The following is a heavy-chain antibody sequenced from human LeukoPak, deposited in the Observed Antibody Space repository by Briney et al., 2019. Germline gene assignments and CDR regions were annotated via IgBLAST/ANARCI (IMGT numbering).Heavy chain of an antibody. D-gene: IGHD1-26*01. CDR3: ARGSGTYSLGFDY. V-gene: IGHV3-30-3*01. Sequence: GGSLRLSCAASGFTFSSYAMHWVRQAPGKGLEWVAVISYDGSNKYYADSVKGRFTISRDNSKNTLYLQMNSLRAEDTAVYYCARGSGTYSLGFDYWGQGTLVTVSS. CDR1: GFTFSSYA. CDR2: ISYDGSNK. J-gene: IGHJ4*02.